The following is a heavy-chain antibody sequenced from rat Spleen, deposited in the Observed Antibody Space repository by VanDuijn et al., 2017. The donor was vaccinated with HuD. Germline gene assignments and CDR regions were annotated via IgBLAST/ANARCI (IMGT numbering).Heavy chain of an antibody. Sequence: EGQLVESGGGLVEPGRSLKLSCAASGFTFSNYVMDWVRQAPKKGLEWVASISTGGGNTYYPDSVKGRFTISRDNAKSTLYLQMNSLRSEDTATYYCAAQLFMYTTAPGWFAYWGQGTLVTVSS. CDR2: ISTGGGNT. CDR1: GFTFSNYV. J-gene: IGHJ3*01. V-gene: IGHV5-25*01. CDR3: AAQLFMYTTAPGWFAY. D-gene: IGHD1-6*01.